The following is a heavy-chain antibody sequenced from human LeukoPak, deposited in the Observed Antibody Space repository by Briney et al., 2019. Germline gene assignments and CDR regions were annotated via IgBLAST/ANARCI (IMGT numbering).Heavy chain of an antibody. CDR2: IRSKAYGGTT. CDR3: TRDFRVYYYYYMDV. Sequence: PGRSLRLSSTASGFTFGDYAMSWFRQAPGKGLEWVGFIRSKAYGGTTEYAASVKGRFTISRDDSKSIAYLQMNSLKTEDTAVYYCTRDFRVYYYYYMDVWGKGTTVTVSS. J-gene: IGHJ6*03. CDR1: GFTFGDYA. V-gene: IGHV3-49*03.